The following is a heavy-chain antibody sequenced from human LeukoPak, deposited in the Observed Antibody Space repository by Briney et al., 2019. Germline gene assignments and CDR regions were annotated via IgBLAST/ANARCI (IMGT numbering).Heavy chain of an antibody. CDR1: GFTFSTYY. J-gene: IGHJ4*02. CDR3: ARDGSSSSWYMWELLY. V-gene: IGHV3-48*01. D-gene: IGHD6-13*01. Sequence: GGSLRLSCAASGFTFSTYYMHWVRQAPGKGLEWVSYISSNSHSIYYADSVKGRFTISRDNAKNSLYLQMNSLRVEDTAVYFCARDGSSSSWYMWELLYWGQGTLVTVSS. CDR2: ISSNSHSI.